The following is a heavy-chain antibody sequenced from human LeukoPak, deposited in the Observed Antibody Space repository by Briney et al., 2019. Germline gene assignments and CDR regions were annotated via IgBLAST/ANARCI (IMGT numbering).Heavy chain of an antibody. CDR2: IYYSGST. J-gene: IGHJ3*02. Sequence: PSETLSLTCTVSGGSISSSSYYWGWIRQPPGKGLEWIGSIYYSGSTYYNPSLKSRVTISVDTSKNQFSLKLSSVTAADTAVYYCARWAPTPIWFDAFDIWGQGTMVTVSS. CDR1: GGSISSSSYY. D-gene: IGHD3-10*01. CDR3: ARWAPTPIWFDAFDI. V-gene: IGHV4-39*07.